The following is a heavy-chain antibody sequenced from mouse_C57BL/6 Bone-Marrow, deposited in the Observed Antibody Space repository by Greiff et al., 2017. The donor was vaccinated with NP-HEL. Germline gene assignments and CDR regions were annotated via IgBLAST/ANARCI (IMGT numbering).Heavy chain of an antibody. Sequence: EVQVVESGGGLVKPGGSLKLSCAASGFTFSSYAMSWVRQTPEKRLEWVATISDGGSYTYYPDNVKGRFTISRDNAKNNLYLQMSHLKSEDTAMYYCARESPPEDFDVWGTGTTVTVSS. V-gene: IGHV5-4*01. CDR2: ISDGGSYT. CDR1: GFTFSSYA. J-gene: IGHJ1*03. CDR3: ARESPPEDFDV.